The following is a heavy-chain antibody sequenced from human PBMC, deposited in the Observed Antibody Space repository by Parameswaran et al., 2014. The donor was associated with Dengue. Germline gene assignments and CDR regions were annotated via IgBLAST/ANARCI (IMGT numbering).Heavy chain of an antibody. CDR3: ARDGWRWLQLSLGSYFQH. D-gene: IGHD5-24*01. CDR2: INPNSGGT. J-gene: IGHJ1*01. V-gene: IGHV1-2*06. Sequence: WVRQAPGQGLEWMGRINPNSGGTNYAQKFQGRVTMTRDTSISTAYMELSRLRSDDTAVYYCARDGWRWLQLSLGSYFQHWGQGTLVTVSS.